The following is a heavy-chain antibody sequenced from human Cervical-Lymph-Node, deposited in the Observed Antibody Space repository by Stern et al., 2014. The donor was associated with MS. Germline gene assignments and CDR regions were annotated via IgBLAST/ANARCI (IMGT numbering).Heavy chain of an antibody. V-gene: IGHV3-30-3*01. Sequence: VQLLESGGGVVQPGRSLRLSCEASGFIFSNYAMHWVRQAPGKGLDWVAFVSNEGSKQFYADSVKGRFTISRDNANNTLYLQMNSLRPEDTAVYYCGRDTCRGGGCYFRYWGQGILITVSS. D-gene: IGHD2-15*01. CDR3: GRDTCRGGGCYFRY. CDR1: GFIFSNYA. J-gene: IGHJ4*02. CDR2: VSNEGSKQ.